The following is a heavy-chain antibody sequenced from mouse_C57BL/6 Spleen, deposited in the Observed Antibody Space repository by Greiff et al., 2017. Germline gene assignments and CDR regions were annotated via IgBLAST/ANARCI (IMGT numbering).Heavy chain of an antibody. CDR2: ISGGGGNT. J-gene: IGHJ1*03. CDR3: ARQREGYFDV. V-gene: IGHV5-9*01. CDR1: GFTFSSYT. Sequence: DVHLVESGGGLVKPGGSLKLSCAASGFTFSSYTMSWVRQTPEKRLEWVATISGGGGNTYYPDSVKGRFTISRDNAKNTLYLQMSSLRSEDTALYYCARQREGYFDVWGTGTTVTVSS.